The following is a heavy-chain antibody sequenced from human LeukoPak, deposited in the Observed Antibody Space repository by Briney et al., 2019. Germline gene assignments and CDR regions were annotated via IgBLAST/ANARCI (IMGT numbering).Heavy chain of an antibody. CDR1: GFTFSSYG. J-gene: IGHJ3*02. CDR3: AKATDNYGSGSRRWAFDI. V-gene: IGHV3-30*02. D-gene: IGHD3-10*01. CDR2: IRFDGSIK. Sequence: GGSLRLSCAASGFTFSSYGMHWVRQAPGKGLEWVAFIRFDGSIKYYAESVKGRFTISRDNSKNTLYLQMDSLRAEDTAVYYCAKATDNYGSGSRRWAFDIWGQGTMVTVSS.